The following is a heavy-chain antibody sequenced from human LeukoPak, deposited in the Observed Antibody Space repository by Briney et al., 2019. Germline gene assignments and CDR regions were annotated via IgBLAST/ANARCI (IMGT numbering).Heavy chain of an antibody. D-gene: IGHD5-18*01. V-gene: IGHV4-30-4*08. CDR3: ARDTAGDYSYYHGMDV. Sequence: PSQTLSLTCTVSGDSIYSGDYYWSWIRQPPGKGLEWIGYIYYSGSTYYNPSLKSRVTISIDTSKNRFSLKLRSVTAADTAAYFCARDTAGDYSYYHGMDVWGQGTTVTVSS. CDR2: IYYSGST. CDR1: GDSIYSGDYY. J-gene: IGHJ6*02.